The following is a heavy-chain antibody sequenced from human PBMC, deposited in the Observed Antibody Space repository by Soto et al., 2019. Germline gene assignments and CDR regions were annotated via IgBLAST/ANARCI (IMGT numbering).Heavy chain of an antibody. CDR2: INPKFGDT. Sequence: QVRLVQSGAEVKEPGDSVRVSCEASGYTFTAYHIHWVRQAPGQGLEWMGWINPKFGDTGYAQDFQGRASMTSDMSISTVYMELSTLTSDDTAIYYCARNMDYYYGRGSGNGHGVWGQGTTVTVFS. J-gene: IGHJ6*02. CDR1: GYTFTAYH. V-gene: IGHV1-2*02. CDR3: ARNMDYYYGRGSGNGHGV. D-gene: IGHD3-10*02.